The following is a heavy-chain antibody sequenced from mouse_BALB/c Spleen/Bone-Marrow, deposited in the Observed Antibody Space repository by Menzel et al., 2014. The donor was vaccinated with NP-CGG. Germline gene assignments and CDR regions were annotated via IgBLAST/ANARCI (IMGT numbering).Heavy chain of an antibody. CDR3: ARDGSRFAY. J-gene: IGHJ3*01. V-gene: IGHV7-3*02. Sequence: EAQVVESGGGLVQPGGSLRLSCATSGFTFTDYYMSWVRQPPGKALEWLGFIRNKANGYTTEYSASVKGRFTISRDNSQSILYLQMNTLRAEDSATYYCARDGSRFAYWGQGTLVTVSA. CDR1: GFTFTDYY. CDR2: IRNKANGYTT.